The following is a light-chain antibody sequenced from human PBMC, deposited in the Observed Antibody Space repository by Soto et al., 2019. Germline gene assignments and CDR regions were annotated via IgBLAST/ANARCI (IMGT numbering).Light chain of an antibody. J-gene: IGKJ4*01. Sequence: IQLTQSPSSLSASVVDRVTITCRASQGIISNLAWYQQKPGNVPKLLIYAASTLQSGVPSRFSGSGSGTDFTLTISSLQPEDFANYYCQQLHSYPLTFGGGTKVDI. CDR3: QQLHSYPLT. CDR1: QGIISN. V-gene: IGKV1-9*01. CDR2: AAS.